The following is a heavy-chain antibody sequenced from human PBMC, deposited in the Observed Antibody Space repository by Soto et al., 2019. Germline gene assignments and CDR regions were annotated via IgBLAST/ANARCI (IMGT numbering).Heavy chain of an antibody. D-gene: IGHD3-9*01. CDR2: IYYSGST. V-gene: IGHV4-59*12. Sequence: PSETLSLTCTVSGGSISSYYWSWIRQPPGKGLEWIGYIYYSGSTYYNPSLKSRVTISVDTSKNQFSLKLSSVTAADTAVYYCARERRYFDWLTLERYYYYYGMDVWGQGTTVTVSS. J-gene: IGHJ6*02. CDR1: GGSISSYY. CDR3: ARERRYFDWLTLERYYYYYGMDV.